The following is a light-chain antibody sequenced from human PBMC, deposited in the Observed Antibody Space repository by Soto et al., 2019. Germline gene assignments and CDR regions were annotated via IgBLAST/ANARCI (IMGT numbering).Light chain of an antibody. J-gene: IGKJ5*01. CDR1: QGISSY. CDR3: QQYNNWPIT. Sequence: AIRMTQSPSSLSASTGDRVTITCRASQGISSYLAWYQQKPWKAPKLLIYAASTLQSGVPSRFSGSGSGTEFTLTISSLQSGDFAVYYCQQYNNWPITFGQGTRLEIK. CDR2: AAS. V-gene: IGKV1-8*01.